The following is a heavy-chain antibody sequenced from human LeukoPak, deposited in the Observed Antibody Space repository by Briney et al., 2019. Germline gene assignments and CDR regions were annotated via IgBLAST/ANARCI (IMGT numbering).Heavy chain of an antibody. CDR2: ISGSGGST. CDR3: AKDIVLGDCSGGSCQSDFDY. D-gene: IGHD2-15*01. J-gene: IGHJ4*02. V-gene: IGHV3-23*01. CDR1: GFTFSSYA. Sequence: QPGGSLRLSCAASGFTFSSYAKSWVRQAPGKGLEWVSAISGSGGSTYYADSVKGRFTISRDNSKNTLYLQMNSLRAEDTAVYYCAKDIVLGDCSGGSCQSDFDYWGQGTLVTVSS.